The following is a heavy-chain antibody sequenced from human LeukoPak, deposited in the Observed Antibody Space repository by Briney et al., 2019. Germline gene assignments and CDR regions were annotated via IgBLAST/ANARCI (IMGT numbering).Heavy chain of an antibody. Sequence: GGSLRLSCAASGFTFSSYAMSWVRQAPGKGLEWVSAISGSGGSTYYADSVKGRFTISRDNSKNTLYLQMNSLRAEDTAVYYCARGEYSYGYHYWGQGTLVTVSS. CDR2: ISGSGGST. D-gene: IGHD5-18*01. V-gene: IGHV3-23*01. CDR3: ARGEYSYGYHY. J-gene: IGHJ4*02. CDR1: GFTFSSYA.